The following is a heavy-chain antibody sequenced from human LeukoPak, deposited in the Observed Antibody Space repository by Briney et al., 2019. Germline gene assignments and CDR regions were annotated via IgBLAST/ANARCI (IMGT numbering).Heavy chain of an antibody. CDR2: IYHSGST. Sequence: PSETLSLTCDVSGDSISSNNWWSWVRQTPGKGLEWIGEIYHSGSTNYNPSLKSRVTISVDKSKNQFSLKLSSVTAAYTAVYYCARNLAVHGTRAFDISGQGTMVTVSS. J-gene: IGHJ3*02. D-gene: IGHD6-19*01. CDR3: ARNLAVHGTRAFDI. V-gene: IGHV4-4*02. CDR1: GDSISSNNW.